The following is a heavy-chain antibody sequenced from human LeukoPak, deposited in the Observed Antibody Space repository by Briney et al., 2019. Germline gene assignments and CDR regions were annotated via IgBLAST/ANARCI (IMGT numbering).Heavy chain of an antibody. CDR2: MNPNSGNT. CDR1: VYTFTNYD. D-gene: IGHD3/OR15-3a*01. J-gene: IGHJ6*03. V-gene: IGHV1-8*01. Sequence: ASVTVSFKASVYTFTNYDMNWVRQAAGQGLEWMGWMNPNSGNTGNVQKFQGRVTMTKNTSINTDYMELSRQRYEDTAGYYCAKALSWTTESYYFMDVWGKGTTVTVSS. CDR3: AKALSWTTESYYFMDV.